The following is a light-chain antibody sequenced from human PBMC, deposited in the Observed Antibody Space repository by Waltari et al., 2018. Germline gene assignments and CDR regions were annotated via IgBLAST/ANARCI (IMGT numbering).Light chain of an antibody. J-gene: IGLJ1*01. Sequence: QSVLTQPPSASGTPGQRVTISCSGSSSNIGTNYVYWYQQLPGTAPKLLLYTNNQRPSGVPDRFSGPKSGASGSLASSGLRSEDEADYFCAAWDDTLTGYVFGPGTKVTVL. V-gene: IGLV1-47*01. CDR1: SSNIGTNY. CDR2: TNN. CDR3: AAWDDTLTGYV.